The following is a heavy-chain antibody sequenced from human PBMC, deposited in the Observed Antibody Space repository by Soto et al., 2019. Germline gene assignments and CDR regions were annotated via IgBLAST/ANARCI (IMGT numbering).Heavy chain of an antibody. CDR1: GGSFSGYY. CDR3: ARAEAAAGICLDY. CDR2: INHSGST. V-gene: IGHV4-34*01. Sequence: SETLSLTCTVYGGSFSGYYWSWIRQPPGKGLEWIGEINHSGSTNYNPSLKSRVTISVDTSKNQFSLKLSSVTAADTAVYYCARAEAAAGICLDYWGQGTLVTVSS. D-gene: IGHD6-13*01. J-gene: IGHJ4*02.